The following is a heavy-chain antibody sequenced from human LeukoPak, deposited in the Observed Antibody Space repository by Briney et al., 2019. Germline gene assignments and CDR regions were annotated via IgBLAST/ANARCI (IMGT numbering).Heavy chain of an antibody. CDR3: AREWAMVPMGGDY. D-gene: IGHD3-10*01. CDR2: IIPIFGTA. CDR1: A. Sequence: AISXXRQAPGQGXXWMGGIIPIFGTANYAQKFQGRVTITADESTSTAYMELSSLRSEDTAVYYCAREWAMVPMGGDYWGQGTLVTVFS. V-gene: IGHV1-69*01. J-gene: IGHJ4*02.